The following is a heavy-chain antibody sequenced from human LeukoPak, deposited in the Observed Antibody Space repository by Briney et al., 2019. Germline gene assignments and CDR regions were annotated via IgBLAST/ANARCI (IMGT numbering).Heavy chain of an antibody. CDR1: GFTFSSYA. V-gene: IGHV3-23*01. Sequence: GGSLRLSCAASGFTFSSYAMSWVRRAPGKGLEWVSAISGSGGSTYYADSVKGRFTISRDNSKNTLYLQMNSLRAEDTAVYYCAKGTPEYSSSWYSFDYWGQGALVTVSS. CDR3: AKGTPEYSSSWYSFDY. D-gene: IGHD6-13*01. J-gene: IGHJ4*02. CDR2: ISGSGGST.